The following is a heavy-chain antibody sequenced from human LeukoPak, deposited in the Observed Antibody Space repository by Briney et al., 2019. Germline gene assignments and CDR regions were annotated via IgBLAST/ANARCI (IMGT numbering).Heavy chain of an antibody. D-gene: IGHD3-10*01. J-gene: IGHJ4*02. CDR2: IKDSGTT. Sequence: ASVKVSCKASGYSFTTYHIHWVRQAPGQGLEWMGIIKDSGTTIYPQKFQGRATMTRDTSISTAYLDLSSLRSDDTAVYYCARDGDYGTGSYYRGCIDSWGQGTPVTVSP. CDR3: ARDGDYGTGSYYRGCIDS. V-gene: IGHV1-46*01. CDR1: GYSFTTYH.